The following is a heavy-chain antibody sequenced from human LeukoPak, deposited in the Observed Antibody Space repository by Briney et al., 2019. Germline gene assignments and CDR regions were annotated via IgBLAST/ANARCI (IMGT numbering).Heavy chain of an antibody. V-gene: IGHV4-34*01. J-gene: IGHJ4*02. D-gene: IGHD3-3*01. Sequence: KPSETLSLTCAVYGESFSGYYWSWIRQPPGRGLEWIGEINHSGSTNYNPSLKSRVTISVDTSKNQFSLKLSSVTAADTAVYYCARGPSDFWSGYFFDYWGQGTLVTVSS. CDR1: GESFSGYY. CDR2: INHSGST. CDR3: ARGPSDFWSGYFFDY.